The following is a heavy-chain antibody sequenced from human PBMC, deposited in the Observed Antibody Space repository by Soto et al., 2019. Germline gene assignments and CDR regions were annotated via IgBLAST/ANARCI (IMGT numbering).Heavy chain of an antibody. Sequence: SVKVSCKASGGTFSSYAISWVRQAPGQGLEWMGGIIPIFGTANYAQKFQGRVTITADESTSTAYMELSSLRSEDTAVYYCARGYCSGGSCYSYYYYYGMDVWGQGTTVTVSS. V-gene: IGHV1-69*13. J-gene: IGHJ6*02. D-gene: IGHD2-15*01. CDR1: GGTFSSYA. CDR2: IIPIFGTA. CDR3: ARGYCSGGSCYSYYYYYGMDV.